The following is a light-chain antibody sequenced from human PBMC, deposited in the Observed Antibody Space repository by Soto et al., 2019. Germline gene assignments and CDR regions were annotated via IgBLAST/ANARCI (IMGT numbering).Light chain of an antibody. CDR2: GAS. Sequence: IVMTQSPATLSVSPGERATLSCRASQSISSELAWYQQRPGQPPRLLIYGASTRATGVPDRFTGSGSGSDFTLTISGLQSEDFAVYYCQQCHNCPLTVGQGTRLEI. V-gene: IGKV3-15*01. CDR1: QSISSE. J-gene: IGKJ2*01. CDR3: QQCHNCPLT.